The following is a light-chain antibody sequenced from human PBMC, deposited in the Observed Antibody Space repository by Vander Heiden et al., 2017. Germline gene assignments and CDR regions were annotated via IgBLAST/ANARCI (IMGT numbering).Light chain of an antibody. CDR2: GNT. CDR3: AAWDDSLSVYV. CDR1: RSNLGNNP. J-gene: IGLJ1*01. V-gene: IGLV1-44*01. Sequence: QSVLTQSPSASGTPGQRVTISCSGSRSNLGNNPVNWYQQLPGTAPKLLIYGNTQRPSGVPARFSGSKSGTSASLAISGLQSEDEADYYCAAWDDSLSVYVFGTGTKVTLL.